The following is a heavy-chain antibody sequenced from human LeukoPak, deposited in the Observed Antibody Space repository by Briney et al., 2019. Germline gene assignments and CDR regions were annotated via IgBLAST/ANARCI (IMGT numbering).Heavy chain of an antibody. V-gene: IGHV3-23*01. J-gene: IGHJ4*02. CDR2: ISGSGGST. CDR3: ASLRGVETYYFDY. CDR1: GFTFSSYA. Sequence: GGSLRLSCAASGFTFSSYAMSWVRQAPGKGLEWVSAISGSGGSTYYADSVKRRFTISRDNSKNTLYLQMNSLRAEDTAVYYCASLRGVETYYFDYWGQGTLVTVSS. D-gene: IGHD3-10*01.